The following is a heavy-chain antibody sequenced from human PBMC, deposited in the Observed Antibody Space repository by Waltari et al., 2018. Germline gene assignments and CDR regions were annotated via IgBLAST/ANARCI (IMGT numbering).Heavy chain of an antibody. D-gene: IGHD3-22*01. Sequence: EVQLVESGGGLIQPGGSLRLSCAASGFTVSSNYMSWVRQAPGKGLEWVSVIYGGGSTYYADSVKGRFTISRDNSKNTLYLQMNSLRAEDTAVYYCARDLRDSSGYRFDYWGQGTLVTVSS. CDR3: ARDLRDSSGYRFDY. V-gene: IGHV3-53*01. J-gene: IGHJ4*02. CDR1: GFTVSSNY. CDR2: IYGGGST.